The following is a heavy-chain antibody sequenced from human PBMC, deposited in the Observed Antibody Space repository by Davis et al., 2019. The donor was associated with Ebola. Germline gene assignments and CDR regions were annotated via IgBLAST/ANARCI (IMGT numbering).Heavy chain of an antibody. D-gene: IGHD4-17*01. J-gene: IGHJ6*02. V-gene: IGHV1-46*01. Sequence: AASVKVSCKASGYTFTSYYMHWVRQAPGQGLEWMGIINPSGGSTSYAQKFQGRVTMTRDTSTSTVYMELSSLGSEDTAVYYCARDLTTSFYYYGMDVWGQGTTVTVSS. CDR2: INPSGGST. CDR3: ARDLTTSFYYYGMDV. CDR1: GYTFTSYY.